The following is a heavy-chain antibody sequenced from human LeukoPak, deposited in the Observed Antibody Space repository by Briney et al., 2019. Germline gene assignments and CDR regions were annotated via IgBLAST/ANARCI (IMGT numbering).Heavy chain of an antibody. CDR1: GYSFTSYW. CDR3: ARLRDGSLDF. Sequence: GESLKISCKGSGYSFTSYWIGWVRQMPGKGLEWMGRIDASDSYTNYRPPFQGHVIISTDKSITTAYLQWSSLKASDTAIYYCARLRDGSLDFWGQGTLVSVSS. CDR2: IDASDSYT. V-gene: IGHV5-10-1*01. J-gene: IGHJ4*02.